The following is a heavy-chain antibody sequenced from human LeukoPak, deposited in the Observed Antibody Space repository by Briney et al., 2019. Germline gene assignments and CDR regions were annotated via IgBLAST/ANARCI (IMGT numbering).Heavy chain of an antibody. V-gene: IGHV3-74*01. CDR1: GFTFNSYW. CDR2: INSDGSDT. D-gene: IGHD2-15*01. CDR3: VRSGYCSGGSCYEEAKWFDP. J-gene: IGHJ5*02. Sequence: SGGSLRLSCAASGFTFNSYWMHWVRQVPGKGLVWVSRINSDGSDTTYADSVKGRFTISRDNAKNTLYLQMSSLRAEDTAVYYCVRSGYCSGGSCYEEAKWFDPWGQGTLVTVSS.